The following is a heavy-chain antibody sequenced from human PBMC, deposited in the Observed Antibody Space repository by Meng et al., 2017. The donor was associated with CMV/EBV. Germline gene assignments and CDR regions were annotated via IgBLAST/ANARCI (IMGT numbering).Heavy chain of an antibody. J-gene: IGHJ4*02. D-gene: IGHD3-3*01. Sequence: SLKISCAASGFTFSSYAMHWVRQAPGKGLEWVAVISYDGSNKYYADSVKGRFTISRDNSKNTLYLQMNSLRAEDTAVYYCAGAYNSAIFGVVGYFDYWGQGTLVTVSS. V-gene: IGHV3-30*04. CDR1: GFTFSSYA. CDR3: AGAYNSAIFGVVGYFDY. CDR2: ISYDGSNK.